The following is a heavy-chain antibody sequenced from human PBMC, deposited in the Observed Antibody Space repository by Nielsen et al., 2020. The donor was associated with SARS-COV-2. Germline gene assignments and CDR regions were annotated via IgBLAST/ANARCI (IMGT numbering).Heavy chain of an antibody. Sequence: SETLSLTCTVSGGSISSSSYYWGWIRQPPGKGLEWIGEINHSGSTNYNPSLKSRVTISVDTSKNQFSLKLSSVTAADTAVYYCARGGYSSSWYRSGWFDPWGQGTLVTVSS. CDR3: ARGGYSSSWYRSGWFDP. CDR1: GGSISSSSYY. J-gene: IGHJ5*02. CDR2: INHSGST. V-gene: IGHV4-39*07. D-gene: IGHD6-13*01.